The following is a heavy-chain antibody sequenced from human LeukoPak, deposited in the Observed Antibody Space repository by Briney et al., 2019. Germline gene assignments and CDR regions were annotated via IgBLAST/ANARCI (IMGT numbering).Heavy chain of an antibody. V-gene: IGHV3-23*01. CDR2: ISGSGTNT. CDR3: ARDSYYDSSGYQFDY. Sequence: GESLRLSCAASGFTFSSYAMSWVRQAPGKGLEWVSAISGSGTNTYYADSVKGRFTISRDNAKNSLYLQMNSLRAEDTAVYYCARDSYYDSSGYQFDYWGQGTLVTVSS. CDR1: GFTFSSYA. J-gene: IGHJ4*02. D-gene: IGHD3-22*01.